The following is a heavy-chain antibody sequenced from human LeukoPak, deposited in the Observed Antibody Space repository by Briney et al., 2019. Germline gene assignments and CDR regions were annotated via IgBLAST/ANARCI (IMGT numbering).Heavy chain of an antibody. J-gene: IGHJ4*02. CDR2: IYTSGST. CDR1: GGSISSYY. D-gene: IGHD5-24*01. CDR3: ASSRRDGYKTFDY. V-gene: IGHV4-4*07. Sequence: SETLSLTCTVSGGSISSYYWSWNRQPAGKGLEWIGRIYTSGSTNYNPSLKSRVTMSVDTSKNQFSLKLSSVTAADTAVYYCASSRRDGYKTFDYWGQGTLVTVSS.